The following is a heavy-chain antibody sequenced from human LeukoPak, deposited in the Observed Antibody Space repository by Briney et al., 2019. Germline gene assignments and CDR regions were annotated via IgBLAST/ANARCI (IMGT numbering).Heavy chain of an antibody. CDR1: GGSISSPNSY. Sequence: SETLSLTCTVSGGSISSPNSYWGWIRQPPGKGLEWIGSIFYDGTTYYNPSLKSRVTISVDTSKSQFFLTLRSVTAADTAVYYCARRVVAGTTVDFWGQGNLVTVSS. CDR3: ARRVVAGTTVDF. V-gene: IGHV4-39*01. D-gene: IGHD6-19*01. CDR2: IFYDGTT. J-gene: IGHJ4*02.